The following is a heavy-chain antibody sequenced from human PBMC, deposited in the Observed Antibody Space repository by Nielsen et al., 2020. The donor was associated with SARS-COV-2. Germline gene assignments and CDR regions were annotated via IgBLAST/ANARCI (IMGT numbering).Heavy chain of an antibody. V-gene: IGHV3-7*05. Sequence: GESLKISCAASGFTFSDYYMSWVRQAPGKGLEWVANIKQDGSEKYYVDSVKGRFTISRDNAKNSLYLQMNSLRAEDTAVYYCARGLLYTAMVTSYGMDVWGQGTTVTVSS. D-gene: IGHD5-18*01. CDR2: IKQDGSEK. CDR1: GFTFSDYY. J-gene: IGHJ6*02. CDR3: ARGLLYTAMVTSYGMDV.